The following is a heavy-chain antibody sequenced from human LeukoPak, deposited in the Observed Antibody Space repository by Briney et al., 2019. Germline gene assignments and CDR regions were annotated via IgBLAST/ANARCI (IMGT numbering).Heavy chain of an antibody. CDR2: IYHSGST. CDR3: ARASGEWLLDY. J-gene: IGHJ4*02. V-gene: IGHV4-38-2*02. D-gene: IGHD3-3*01. CDR1: GYSISSGYY. Sequence: SETLSLTCTVSGYSISSGYYWGWIRQPPGKGLEWIGSIYHSGSTYYNPSLKSRVTISVDTSKNQFSLKLSSVTAADTAVYYCARASGEWLLDYWGQGTLVTVSS.